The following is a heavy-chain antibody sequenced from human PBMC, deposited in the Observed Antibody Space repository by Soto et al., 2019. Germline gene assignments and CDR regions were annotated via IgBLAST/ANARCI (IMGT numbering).Heavy chain of an antibody. J-gene: IGHJ4*02. CDR3: AGDIRSGSYRFDY. CDR1: DGSISSYY. D-gene: IGHD1-26*01. Sequence: SSETLSLTCTVSDGSISSYYWSWLRQPPGKGLEWIGYIYDSGSTLYNPSLKSRVTISVDRPNNQFSLKLSSVTAADTAIYYCAGDIRSGSYRFDYWGQGALVTVSS. CDR2: IYDSGST. V-gene: IGHV4-59*08.